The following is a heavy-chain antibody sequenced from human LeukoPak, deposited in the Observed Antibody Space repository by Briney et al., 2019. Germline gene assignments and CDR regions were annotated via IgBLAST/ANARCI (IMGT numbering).Heavy chain of an antibody. V-gene: IGHV4-59*01. CDR3: ARDNWNYGSSMDV. CDR1: GGSISSYY. Sequence: SEALSLTCTVSGGSISSYYWSWIRQPPGKGLEWIGYIYYSGSTNYNPSLKSRVTISVDTSKNQFSLKLSSVTAADTAVYYCARDNWNYGSSMDVWGQGTTVTVSS. D-gene: IGHD1-7*01. CDR2: IYYSGST. J-gene: IGHJ6*02.